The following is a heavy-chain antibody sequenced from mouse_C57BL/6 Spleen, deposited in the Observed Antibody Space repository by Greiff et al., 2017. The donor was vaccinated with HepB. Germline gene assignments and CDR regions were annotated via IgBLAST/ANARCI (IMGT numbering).Heavy chain of an antibody. CDR3: TRRQLRRAWFAD. Sequence: QVQLKQSGAELVRPGASVTLSCKASGYTFTDYEMHWVKQTPVHGLEWIGAIDPETGGTAYNQKFKGKAILTADKSSSTAYMELRSLTSEDSAVYYCTRRQLRRAWFADWGQGTMVTVSA. CDR2: IDPETGGT. V-gene: IGHV1-15*01. D-gene: IGHD3-2*02. CDR1: GYTFTDYE. J-gene: IGHJ3*01.